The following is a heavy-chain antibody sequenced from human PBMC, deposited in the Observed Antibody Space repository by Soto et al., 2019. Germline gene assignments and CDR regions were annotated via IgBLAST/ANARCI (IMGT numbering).Heavy chain of an antibody. J-gene: IGHJ4*02. V-gene: IGHV3-74*01. CDR3: ARASSGRDFDC. CDR1: GFTFSTYW. CDR2: MSSDGSST. Sequence: EVQLVESGGGLVQPGGSLRLSCAASGFTFSTYWMHWVRQAPGKGLVWVSYMSSDGSSTNYADSVKGRFTISRDNAKTTLYLQMNSLRADDTAVYYCARASSGRDFDCWGQGILVTVSS. D-gene: IGHD3-10*01.